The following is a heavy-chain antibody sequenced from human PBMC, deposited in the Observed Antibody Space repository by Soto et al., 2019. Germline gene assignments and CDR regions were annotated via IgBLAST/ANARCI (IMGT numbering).Heavy chain of an antibody. CDR2: INPNSGGT. CDR1: GYTFTGYY. Sequence: ASVKVSCKASGYTFTGYYMHWVRQAPGQGLEWMGWINPNSGGTNYAQKFQGRVTMTRDTSISTAYMELSRLRSDDTAVYYCASVYGYCSSTSCYWGYGMDVGGQGTTVNVS. J-gene: IGHJ6*02. D-gene: IGHD2-2*01. V-gene: IGHV1-2*02. CDR3: ASVYGYCSSTSCYWGYGMDV.